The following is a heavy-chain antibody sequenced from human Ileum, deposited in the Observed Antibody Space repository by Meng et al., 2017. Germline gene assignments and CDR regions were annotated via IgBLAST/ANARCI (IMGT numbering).Heavy chain of an antibody. CDR3: ARDWPLDY. CDR1: GFTFSSYA. J-gene: IGHJ4*02. Sequence: GESLKISCAASGFTFSSYAMHWVRQAPGKGLEWVAVISYDGSNKYYADSVKGRFTISRDNSKNTLYLQMNSLRAEDTAVYYCARDWPLDYWGQGTRVTGSS. V-gene: IGHV3-30*01. CDR2: ISYDGSNK.